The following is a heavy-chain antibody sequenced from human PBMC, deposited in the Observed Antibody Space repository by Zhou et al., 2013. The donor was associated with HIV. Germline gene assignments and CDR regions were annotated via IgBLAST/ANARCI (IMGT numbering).Heavy chain of an antibody. Sequence: QVQLVQSGAEVKKPGASVKVSCKASGYTFTSYYMHWVRQAPGQGLEWMGIINPSGGSTSYAQKFQGRVTMTRDTSTSTVYMELSSLRSEDTAVYYCARAFVYPKQPRNGWFDPWGQGTLVTVSS. J-gene: IGHJ5*02. CDR1: GYTFTSYY. CDR3: ARAFVYPKQPRNGWFDP. CDR2: INPSGGST. D-gene: IGHD6-13*01. V-gene: IGHV1-46*01.